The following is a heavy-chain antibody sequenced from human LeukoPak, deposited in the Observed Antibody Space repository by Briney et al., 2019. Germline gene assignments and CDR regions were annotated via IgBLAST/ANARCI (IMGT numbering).Heavy chain of an antibody. Sequence: ASVKVSCKASGGTFSSYAISWVRQAPGQGLEWMGRIIPILGIANYAQKFQGRVTITADKSTSTAYMELSSLRSEDTAVYYCAAEVTYGGNSDLVYWGQGTLVTVSS. CDR1: GGTFSSYA. CDR2: IIPILGIA. CDR3: AAEVTYGGNSDLVY. D-gene: IGHD4-23*01. J-gene: IGHJ4*02. V-gene: IGHV1-69*04.